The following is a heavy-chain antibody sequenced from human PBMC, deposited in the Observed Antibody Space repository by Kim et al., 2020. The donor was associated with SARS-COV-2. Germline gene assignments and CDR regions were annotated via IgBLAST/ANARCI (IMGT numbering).Heavy chain of an antibody. CDR2: IIPIFGTA. J-gene: IGHJ6*02. CDR3: ARGRSGWYYYYGMDV. Sequence: SVKVSCKASGGTFSSYAISWVRQAPGQGLEWMGGIIPIFGTANYAQKFQGRVTITADESTSTAYMELSSLRSEDTAVYYCARGRSGWYYYYGMDVWGQGTTVTVSS. D-gene: IGHD6-19*01. CDR1: GGTFSSYA. V-gene: IGHV1-69*13.